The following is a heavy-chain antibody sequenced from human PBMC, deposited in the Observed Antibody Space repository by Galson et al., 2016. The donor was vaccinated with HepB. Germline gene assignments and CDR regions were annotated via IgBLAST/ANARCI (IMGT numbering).Heavy chain of an antibody. J-gene: IGHJ2*01. CDR1: GYTFTGYY. D-gene: IGHD1-14*01. CDR3: ARDPEEGYFDL. Sequence: SVKVSCKASGYTFTGYYIHWMRQAPGQGLEWMGWINPNSGGTNYAQKFQGWVTMTRDTSISTAYMEQRRLRSDDTAVYHCARDPEEGYFDLWGRGTLVTVSS. CDR2: INPNSGGT. V-gene: IGHV1-2*04.